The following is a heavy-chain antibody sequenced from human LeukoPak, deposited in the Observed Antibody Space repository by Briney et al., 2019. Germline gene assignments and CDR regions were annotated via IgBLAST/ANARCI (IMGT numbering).Heavy chain of an antibody. D-gene: IGHD3-10*01. V-gene: IGHV3-30*04. CDR2: ISYDGRNK. Sequence: PGRSLRLSCAASGFTFSSYVIHWVRQAPGKGLEWVAVISYDGRNKYYADSVKGRFTISRDNSKNTLYLQMNSLRAEDTAVYYCARARITLDVWGKGTTVTVSS. J-gene: IGHJ6*04. CDR3: ARARITLDV. CDR1: GFTFSSYV.